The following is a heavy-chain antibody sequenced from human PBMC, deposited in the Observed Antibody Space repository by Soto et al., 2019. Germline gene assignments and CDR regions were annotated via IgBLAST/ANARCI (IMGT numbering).Heavy chain of an antibody. CDR2: IKQDGSEK. CDR1: GFTFSSYW. CDR3: ARERYGDYLVTPRHYYYYYMDV. V-gene: IGHV3-7*01. J-gene: IGHJ6*03. Sequence: GGSLRLSCAASGFTFSSYWMSWVRQAPGKGLEWVANIKQDGSEKYYADSVKGRFTISRDNAKNSLYLQMNSLRAEDTAVYYCARERYGDYLVTPRHYYYYYMDVWGKGTTVTVSS. D-gene: IGHD4-17*01.